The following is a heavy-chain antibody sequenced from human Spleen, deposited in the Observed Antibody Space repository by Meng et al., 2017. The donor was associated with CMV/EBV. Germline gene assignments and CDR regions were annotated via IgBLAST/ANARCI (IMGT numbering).Heavy chain of an antibody. CDR2: ISAGGGRA. CDR1: GFTLSRYA. CDR3: AKDSTIFGIIHYFDY. V-gene: IGHV3-23*01. J-gene: IGHJ4*02. D-gene: IGHD3-3*01. Sequence: GGSLRLSCVGTGFTLSRYAMSWVRQAPGKGLEWVSSISAGGGRAYYADSVKGRFTISRDNSKNRLYLQMNSLRAEDMAVYYCAKDSTIFGIIHYFDYWGQGTLVTVSS.